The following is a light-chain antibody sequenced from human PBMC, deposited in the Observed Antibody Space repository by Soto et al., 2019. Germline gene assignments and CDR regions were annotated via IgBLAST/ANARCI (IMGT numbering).Light chain of an antibody. Sequence: DIQLTQSPSFLSASVGDRVTITCRASQGVSNYLAWYQQKPGKAPKLLIYSASTLQSGVPSRFSGSGSGTDFTLTIGSLQPEDVATDYCQQLNSYPPYTFGQGTQLEIK. CDR1: QGVSNY. V-gene: IGKV1-9*01. CDR2: SAS. J-gene: IGKJ2*01. CDR3: QQLNSYPPYT.